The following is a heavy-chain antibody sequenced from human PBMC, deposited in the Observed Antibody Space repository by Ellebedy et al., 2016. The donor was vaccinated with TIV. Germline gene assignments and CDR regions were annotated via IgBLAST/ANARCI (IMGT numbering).Heavy chain of an antibody. V-gene: IGHV4-4*02. J-gene: IGHJ6*02. D-gene: IGHD6-13*01. CDR3: ARSLVGGIATSYYYGMDV. Sequence: SETLSLXCAVSGGSISSSNWWSWIRQPPGKGLEWIGEIYHSGSTNYNPSLKSRVTISVDTSKNQFSLKLSSVTAADTAVYYCARSLVGGIATSYYYGMDVWGQGTTVTVSS. CDR1: GGSISSSNW. CDR2: IYHSGST.